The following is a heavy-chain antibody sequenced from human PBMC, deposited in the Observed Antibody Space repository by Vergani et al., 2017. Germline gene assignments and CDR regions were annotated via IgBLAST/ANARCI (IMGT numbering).Heavy chain of an antibody. D-gene: IGHD4-17*01. CDR3: ARDEADGDYVPQEGFDYYYGMDV. J-gene: IGHJ6*02. V-gene: IGHV1-69*01. CDR2: IIPIFGTA. CDR1: GGTFSSYA. Sequence: QVQLVQSGAEVKKPGSSVKVSCKASGGTFSSYAISWVRQAPGQGLEWMGGIIPIFGTANYAQKFQGRVTITADESTSTAYMELSSLRSEDPAVYYCARDEADGDYVPQEGFDYYYGMDVWGQGTTVTVSS.